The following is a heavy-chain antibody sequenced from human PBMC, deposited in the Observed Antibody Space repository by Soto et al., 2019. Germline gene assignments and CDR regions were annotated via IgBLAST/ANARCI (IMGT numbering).Heavy chain of an antibody. J-gene: IGHJ4*02. CDR3: AKHTTFYFHRTGPADYFDS. CDR2: ITGSGGIT. Sequence: GGSLRLSCAASGFTFSSNSISWVRRAPGKGLEWVSGITGSGGITDYADSVKGQFTISRDNSRNTLYLQMNYLRVEDTAVYFCAKHTTFYFHRTGPADYFDSWGRGTLVTVSS. V-gene: IGHV3-23*01. D-gene: IGHD3-22*01. CDR1: GFTFSSNS.